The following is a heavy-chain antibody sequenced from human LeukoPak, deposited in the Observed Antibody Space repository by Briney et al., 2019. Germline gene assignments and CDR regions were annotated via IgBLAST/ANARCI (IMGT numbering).Heavy chain of an antibody. J-gene: IGHJ4*02. V-gene: IGHV1-69*05. CDR1: GGTFSSYA. CDR3: ARGAGYCSGGSCYDY. CDR2: IIPIFGTA. Sequence: VKVSCKASGGTFSSYAISWVRQAPGQGLEWMGGIIPIFGTANYAQKFQGRVTITTDESTSTAYMELSSLRSEDTAVYYCARGAGYCSGGSCYDYWGQGTLVTVSS. D-gene: IGHD2-15*01.